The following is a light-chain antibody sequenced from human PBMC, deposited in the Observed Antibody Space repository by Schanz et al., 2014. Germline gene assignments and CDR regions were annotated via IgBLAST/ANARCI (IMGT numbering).Light chain of an antibody. V-gene: IGKV3-20*01. CDR3: QQYGDSPLT. Sequence: EVVLTQSPGTLSLSPGERATLSCRASQSVSNNYLAWYQQEPGQAPRLLIYGASSRATGIPDRFSGSGSGSDFTLSINRLETEDCAVYYCQQYGDSPLTFGQGTKLEIK. CDR2: GAS. CDR1: QSVSNNY. J-gene: IGKJ2*01.